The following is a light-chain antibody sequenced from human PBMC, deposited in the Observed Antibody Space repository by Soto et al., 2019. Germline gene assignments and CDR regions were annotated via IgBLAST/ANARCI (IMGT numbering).Light chain of an antibody. CDR2: GAS. CDR1: QSISFN. CDR3: QQYGRSPIT. V-gene: IGKV3-20*01. J-gene: IGKJ1*01. Sequence: EIVITQSPAALSVSPGGRVTLSCRASQSISFNLAWYQQKPGQAPRLLIYGASSRATGIPDRFSGSGSGTDFTLTITRLEPEDFAVYYCQQYGRSPITFGQGTKV.